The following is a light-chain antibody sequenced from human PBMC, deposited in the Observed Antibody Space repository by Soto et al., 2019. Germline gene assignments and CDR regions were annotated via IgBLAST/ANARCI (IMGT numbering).Light chain of an antibody. CDR3: QQYSTYETRT. CDR1: QSVSSSF. V-gene: IGKV3-20*01. J-gene: IGKJ1*01. CDR2: GAS. Sequence: EIVLTQSPGTLSLSPGERATLSCRASQSVSSSFLAWYQQKPGQAPRLLMYGASLRAPGIPARFSGSGSGTEFTLTISSLQSEDFAVYYCQQYSTYETRTFGQGTKVAFK.